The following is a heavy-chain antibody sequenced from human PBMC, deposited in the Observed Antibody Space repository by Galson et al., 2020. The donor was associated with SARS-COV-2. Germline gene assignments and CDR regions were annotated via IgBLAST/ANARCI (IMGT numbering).Heavy chain of an antibody. Sequence: GGSLRLSCAVSGFTFSNHLMHWVRQAPGKGLVWVSRIYSEGSSTSYADSVKGRFTISGDNAKNTLYLQMNSLRAEDTAVYYCARGDMGNDYFDYWGQGTLVTVSS. J-gene: IGHJ4*02. D-gene: IGHD7-27*01. V-gene: IGHV3-74*01. CDR3: ARGDMGNDYFDY. CDR2: IYSEGSST. CDR1: GFTFSNHL.